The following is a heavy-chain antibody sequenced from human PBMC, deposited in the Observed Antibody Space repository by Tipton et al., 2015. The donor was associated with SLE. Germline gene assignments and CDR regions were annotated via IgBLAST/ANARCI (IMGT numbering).Heavy chain of an antibody. CDR3: ATDPGDCGRTSSTWGWFAP. D-gene: IGHD2-2*01. CDR1: GFTFSTYG. Sequence: GSLRLSCAASGFTFSTYGMHWVRQAPGKGLEWVTFIRYDGHNQYYTDSVKGRFTISRDNSKNTLYLQMNSLRSEDTAVYYCATDPGDCGRTSSTWGWFAPGGQGTLVIVSS. J-gene: IGHJ5*02. V-gene: IGHV3-30*02. CDR2: IRYDGHNQ.